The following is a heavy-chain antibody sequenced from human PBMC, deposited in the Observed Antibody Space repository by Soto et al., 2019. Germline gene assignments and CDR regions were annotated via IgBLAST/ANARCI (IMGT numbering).Heavy chain of an antibody. CDR2: IYSDDHK. V-gene: IGHV2-5*02. D-gene: IGHD5-12*01. J-gene: IGHJ5*02. Sequence: SGPTLVNPTQTLTLTCNSSGFSLTNKRVRVGWIRQPPRKPLEWLRIIYSDDHKRYRPSLNNRLTITKDTSKNQVVLTMTNVDTVETGSYYCAHLHANSGYHWLYDPRGPGTLVPVSS. CDR1: GFSLTNKRVR. CDR3: AHLHANSGYHWLYDP.